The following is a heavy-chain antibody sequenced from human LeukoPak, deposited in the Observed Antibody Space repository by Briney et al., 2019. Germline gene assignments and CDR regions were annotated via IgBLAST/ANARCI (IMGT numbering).Heavy chain of an antibody. CDR2: IFYSGST. V-gene: IGHV4-59*08. D-gene: IGHD3-22*01. CDR1: GGSISSDY. CDR3: ARRSESSGYQFDY. Sequence: SETLSLTCTVSGGSISSDYWSWIRQPPGKGLEWIGYIFYSGSTNYNPSLKSRVTISVDTSKSQFSLKLSSVTAADTAVYYCARRSESSGYQFDYWGQGTLVTVSS. J-gene: IGHJ4*02.